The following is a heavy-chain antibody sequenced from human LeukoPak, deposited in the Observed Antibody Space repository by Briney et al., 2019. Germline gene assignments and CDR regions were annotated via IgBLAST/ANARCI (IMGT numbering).Heavy chain of an antibody. D-gene: IGHD3-22*01. J-gene: IGHJ3*02. Sequence: SSGTPSLTCAVSGGSISSSYWWSWVRQPPGKGLEWIGEIYHSGSTNCNPSLKSRVTVSVDKSKNQFSLKLGSVTAADTAVYYCARHCRSRCYYDSSGLAQNLYAFDIWGQGTMVTVSS. V-gene: IGHV4-4*02. CDR2: IYHSGST. CDR1: GGSISSSYW. CDR3: ARHCRSRCYYDSSGLAQNLYAFDI.